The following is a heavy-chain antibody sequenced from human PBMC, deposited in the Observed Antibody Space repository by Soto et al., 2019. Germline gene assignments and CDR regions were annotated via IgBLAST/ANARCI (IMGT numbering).Heavy chain of an antibody. Sequence: EVQLVESGGGLVQPGGSLRLSCAASGFTFSSYWMHWVRQAPGKGLVWVSRINSDGSSTSYADSVKGRFTISRDNAKNTLYLQINSLRAEDTAVYYCARVGAPAAIEIDYWGQGTLVTVSS. CDR2: INSDGSST. D-gene: IGHD2-2*02. CDR3: ARVGAPAAIEIDY. J-gene: IGHJ4*02. V-gene: IGHV3-74*01. CDR1: GFTFSSYW.